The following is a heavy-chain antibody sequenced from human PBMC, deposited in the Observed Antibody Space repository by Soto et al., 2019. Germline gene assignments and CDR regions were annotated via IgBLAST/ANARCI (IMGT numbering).Heavy chain of an antibody. CDR1: GYSFTSYW. J-gene: IGHJ4*02. D-gene: IGHD6-19*01. Sequence: PGESLKISCKGSGYSFTSYWIGWVRQMPGKGLEWMGIIYPGDSDTRYSPSFQGQVTISADKSISTAYLQWSSLKASDTAMYYCARQYCSDSSGCPFDYWGQGTLVTVSS. CDR3: ARQYCSDSSGCPFDY. CDR2: IYPGDSDT. V-gene: IGHV5-51*01.